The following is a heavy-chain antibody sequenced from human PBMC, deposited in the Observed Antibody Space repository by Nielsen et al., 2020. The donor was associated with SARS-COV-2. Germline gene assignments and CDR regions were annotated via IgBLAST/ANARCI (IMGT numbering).Heavy chain of an antibody. D-gene: IGHD4-17*01. CDR3: ARVPAASLHGEFYYYYMDV. CDR1: GGTFSSYA. V-gene: IGHV1-69*13. J-gene: IGHJ6*03. CDR2: IIPIFGTA. Sequence: SVKVSCKASGGTFSSYAISWVRQAPGQGLEWMGGIIPIFGTANYAQKFQGRVTITADESTSTAYMELSSLRSEDTAVYYCARVPAASLHGEFYYYYMDVWGKGTTVTVS.